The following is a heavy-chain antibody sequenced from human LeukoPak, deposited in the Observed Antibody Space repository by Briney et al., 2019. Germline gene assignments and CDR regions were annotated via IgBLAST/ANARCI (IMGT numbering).Heavy chain of an antibody. CDR2: INAGNGNT. Sequence: ASVKVSCKASGYTFTSYAMHWVRQAPGQRLEWMGWINAGNGNTKYSQKFQGRVTITRDTSASTAYMELSSLRSEDTAEYYCARKGYYDILTGYSPFDYWGQGTLVTVSS. CDR1: GYTFTSYA. J-gene: IGHJ4*02. D-gene: IGHD3-9*01. CDR3: ARKGYYDILTGYSPFDY. V-gene: IGHV1-3*01.